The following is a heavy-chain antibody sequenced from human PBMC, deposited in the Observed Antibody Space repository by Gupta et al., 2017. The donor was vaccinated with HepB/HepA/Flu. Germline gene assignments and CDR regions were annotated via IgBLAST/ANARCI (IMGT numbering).Heavy chain of an antibody. V-gene: IGHV3-9*01. CDR3: AKDGAHSSGWYYFDY. Sequence: EVQLVESGGGLVQPGRSLRLSCAASGFTFDDYAMHWVRQAPGKGLEWVSGISWNSGSIGYADSVKGRFTISRDNAKNSLYLQMNSLRAEDTALYYCAKDGAHSSGWYYFDYWGQGTLVTVSS. J-gene: IGHJ4*02. CDR2: ISWNSGSI. D-gene: IGHD6-19*01. CDR1: GFTFDDYA.